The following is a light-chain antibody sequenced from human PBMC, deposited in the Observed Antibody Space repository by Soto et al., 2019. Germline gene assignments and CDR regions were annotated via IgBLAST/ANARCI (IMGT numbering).Light chain of an antibody. CDR2: EVS. Sequence: QSALTQPASVSGSPGQSITISCTGTSIDVVSYNLVSWYQQHPGKAPKLMIYEVSKRPSGVSNRFSGSKSGNTASLTISGLQAEDEADYYCCSYAGSSTFYVFGTGTKVTVL. CDR3: CSYAGSSTFYV. J-gene: IGLJ1*01. V-gene: IGLV2-23*02. CDR1: SIDVVSYNL.